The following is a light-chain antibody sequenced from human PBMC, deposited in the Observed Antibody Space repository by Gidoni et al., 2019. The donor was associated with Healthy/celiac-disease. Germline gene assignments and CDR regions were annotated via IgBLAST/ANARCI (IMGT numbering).Light chain of an antibody. CDR1: ALPKQY. CDR2: KDS. Sequence: SYERKQPHSVSVSPGQTARITCSGDALPKQYAYWYQQKPGQAPVLVIYKDSERPSGIPERFSGSSSGTTVTLTISGVQAEDEADYYCQSADSSGTYVVFGGGTKLTVL. J-gene: IGLJ2*01. CDR3: QSADSSGTYVV. V-gene: IGLV3-25*03.